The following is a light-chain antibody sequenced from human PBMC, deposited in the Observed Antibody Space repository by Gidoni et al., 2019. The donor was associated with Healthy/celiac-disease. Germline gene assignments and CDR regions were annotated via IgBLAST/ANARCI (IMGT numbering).Light chain of an antibody. CDR2: SYN. CDR1: SSNIGSNT. V-gene: IGLV1-44*01. J-gene: IGLJ1*01. Sequence: QSVLTQPPSASGTPGQRVTISCSGSSSNIGSNTVNWYQQLPGTAPKLLIYSYNQRPSGGPDRFSGSKSGTSASLAISGLQSEDEADYYCAAWDDSLNGRYVFGTGTKVTVL. CDR3: AAWDDSLNGRYV.